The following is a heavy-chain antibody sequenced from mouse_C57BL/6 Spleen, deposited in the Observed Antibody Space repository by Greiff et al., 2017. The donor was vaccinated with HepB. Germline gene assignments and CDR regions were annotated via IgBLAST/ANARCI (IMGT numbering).Heavy chain of an antibody. CDR2: IYPGSGST. CDR1: GYTFTSYW. Sequence: VQLQQPGAELVKPGASVKMSCKASGYTFTSYWITWVKQRPGQGLEWIGDIYPGSGSTNYNEKFKSKATLTVDTSSSTAYMQLSSLTSEDSAVYYCARYGDWDRAMDYWGQGTSVTVSS. D-gene: IGHD4-1*01. V-gene: IGHV1-55*01. J-gene: IGHJ4*01. CDR3: ARYGDWDRAMDY.